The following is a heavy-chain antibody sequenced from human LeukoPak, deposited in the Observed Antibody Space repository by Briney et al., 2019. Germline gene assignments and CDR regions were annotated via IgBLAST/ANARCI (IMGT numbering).Heavy chain of an antibody. CDR2: INHSGST. D-gene: IGHD4-17*01. CDR1: GGSFSGYY. V-gene: IGHV4-34*01. J-gene: IGHJ5*02. Sequence: SETLSLTCAVYGGSFSGYYWSWIRQPPGKGLEWIGEINHSGSTNYNPSLKSRVTISVDTSKNQFSLKLSSVTAADTAVYYCARDADYGDYWFDPWGQGTLVTVSS. CDR3: ARDADYGDYWFDP.